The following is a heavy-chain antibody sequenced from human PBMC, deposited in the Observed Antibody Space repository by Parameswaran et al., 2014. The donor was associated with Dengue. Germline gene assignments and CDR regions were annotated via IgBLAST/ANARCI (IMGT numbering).Heavy chain of an antibody. D-gene: IGHD3-22*01. J-gene: IGHJ4*02. CDR2: ISAYNGNT. V-gene: IGHV1-18*01. CDR3: ARDFGEYYDSSGYYRPFDY. Sequence: VRQMPGKGLEWMGWISAYNGNTNYAQKLQGRVTMTTDTSTSTAYMELRSLRSDDTAVYYCARDFGEYYDSSGYYRPFDYWGQGTLVTVSS.